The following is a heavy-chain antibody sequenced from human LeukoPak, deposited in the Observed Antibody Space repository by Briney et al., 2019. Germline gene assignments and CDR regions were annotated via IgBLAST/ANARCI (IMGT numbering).Heavy chain of an antibody. CDR1: GFTFSSYG. V-gene: IGHV3-30*18. CDR2: ISYDGSNK. Sequence: PGGSLRLSCAASGFTFSSYGMHWVRQAPGKGLEWVAVISYDGSNKYYADSVKGRFTISRDNSKNTLYLQMNSLRAEDTAVYYCAKYGYVGYYFDYWGQGTLVTVSS. CDR3: AKYGYVGYYFDY. J-gene: IGHJ4*02. D-gene: IGHD5-12*01.